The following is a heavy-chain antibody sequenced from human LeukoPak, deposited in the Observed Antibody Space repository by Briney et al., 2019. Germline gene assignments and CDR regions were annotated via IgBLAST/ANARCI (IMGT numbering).Heavy chain of an antibody. Sequence: PGGSLRLSCAASGFTFDDYAMHWVRQAPGKGLEWVSVISWNSGSIGYADSVKGRFTISRDNAKNSLYLQMNSLRAEDMALYYCAKTPRWDWYFDLWGRGTLVTVSS. J-gene: IGHJ2*01. CDR3: AKTPRWDWYFDL. CDR1: GFTFDDYA. CDR2: ISWNSGSI. V-gene: IGHV3-9*03. D-gene: IGHD1-26*01.